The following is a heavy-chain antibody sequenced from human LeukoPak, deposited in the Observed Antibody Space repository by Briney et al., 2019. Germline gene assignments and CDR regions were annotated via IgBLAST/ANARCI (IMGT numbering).Heavy chain of an antibody. CDR2: MNPNSGNT. CDR3: ARVLGIAAAGTVDY. V-gene: IGHV1-8*01. J-gene: IGHJ4*02. Sequence: XVRXXXXXGLEWXGWMNPNSGNTGYAQKFQGRVTMTRNTSISTAYMELSSLRSEDTAVYYCARVLGIAAAGTVDYWGQGTLVTVSS. D-gene: IGHD6-13*01.